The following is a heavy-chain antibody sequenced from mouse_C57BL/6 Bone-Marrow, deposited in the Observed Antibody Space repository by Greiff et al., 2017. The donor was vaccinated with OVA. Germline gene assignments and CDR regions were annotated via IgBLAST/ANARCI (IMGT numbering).Heavy chain of an antibody. CDR2: IYPGSGNT. D-gene: IGHD1-1*01. V-gene: IGHV1-76*01. J-gene: IGHJ4*01. CDR3: AKGTTVVPYYAMDY. Sequence: VKLQQSGAELVRPGASVKLSCKASGYTFTDYYINWVKQRPGQGLEWIARIYPGSGNTYYNEKFKGKATLTAEKSSSTAYMQLSSLTSEDSAVYFCAKGTTVVPYYAMDYWGQGTSVTVSS. CDR1: GYTFTDYY.